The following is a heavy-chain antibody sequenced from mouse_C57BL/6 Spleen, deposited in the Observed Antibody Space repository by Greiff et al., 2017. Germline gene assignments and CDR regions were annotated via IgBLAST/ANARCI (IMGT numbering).Heavy chain of an antibody. CDR1: GYTFTSYW. CDR3: ARGSYYPLDY. CDR2: IHPTSGST. J-gene: IGHJ2*01. V-gene: IGHV1-64*01. Sequence: QVQLQQPGAELVKPGASVKLSCKASGYTFTSYWMHWVKQRPGQGLEWIGMIHPTSGSTNYNEKFKSKATLTVDKSSSTAYMQLSSLTSEDSAVYYCARGSYYPLDYWGQGTTLTVSS. D-gene: IGHD1-1*01.